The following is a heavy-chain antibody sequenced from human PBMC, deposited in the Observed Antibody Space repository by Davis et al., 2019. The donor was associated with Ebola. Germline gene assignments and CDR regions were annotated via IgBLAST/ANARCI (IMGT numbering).Heavy chain of an antibody. D-gene: IGHD3-16*01. CDR3: ARLSPLGLRLGETYNWFDP. J-gene: IGHJ5*02. CDR2: LFYGGSP. CDR1: GGSISSYY. V-gene: IGHV4-59*01. Sequence: MPSETLSLTCTASGGSISSYYWTWIRQPPGKGLEWMGHLFYGGSPNYNPSLKSRVTISLDTSKNQLSLRLISVTAADTAVYYCARLSPLGLRLGETYNWFDPWGPGTLVTVSS.